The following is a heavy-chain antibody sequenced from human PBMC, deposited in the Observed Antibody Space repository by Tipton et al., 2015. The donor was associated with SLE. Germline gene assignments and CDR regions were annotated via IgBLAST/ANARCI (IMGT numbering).Heavy chain of an antibody. Sequence: TLSLTCAVYVGSFSDYYWSWVRQPPGKGLEWIGELNHSGSTTYNPSLKSRVTMSVDTSKNQFSLKLSSVTAADTAMFYCERVGAYGFEIWGQGTMVTVSS. V-gene: IGHV4-34*01. J-gene: IGHJ3*02. CDR3: ERVGAYGFEI. CDR1: VGSFSDYY. D-gene: IGHD3-10*01. CDR2: LNHSGST.